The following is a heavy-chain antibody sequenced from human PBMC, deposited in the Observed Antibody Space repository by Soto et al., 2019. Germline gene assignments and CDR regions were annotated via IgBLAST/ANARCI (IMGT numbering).Heavy chain of an antibody. D-gene: IGHD2-2*01. CDR2: ISAYNGNT. J-gene: IGHJ4*02. V-gene: IGHV1-18*01. CDR3: SRAHDDIRASTYYLDF. Sequence: QGLEWMGWISAYNGNTNYAQKLQGRVTMTTDASTSTAYMELRSLGSDDTAVYYCSRAHDDIRASTYYLDFRGQGTPV.